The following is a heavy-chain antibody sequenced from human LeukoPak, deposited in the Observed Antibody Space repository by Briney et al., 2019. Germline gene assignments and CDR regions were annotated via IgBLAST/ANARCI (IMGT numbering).Heavy chain of an antibody. Sequence: PGRSLRLSCAASGFTFSNYAIHWVRQAPGKGLEWAALISKGGTNKYYPDSVKGRFTISRDNSKNTLYLQMNSLRAEDTAVYYCAILGYSSSVFDCWGQGTLVTVSS. CDR2: ISKGGTNK. V-gene: IGHV3-30-3*01. D-gene: IGHD6-13*01. J-gene: IGHJ4*02. CDR1: GFTFSNYA. CDR3: AILGYSSSVFDC.